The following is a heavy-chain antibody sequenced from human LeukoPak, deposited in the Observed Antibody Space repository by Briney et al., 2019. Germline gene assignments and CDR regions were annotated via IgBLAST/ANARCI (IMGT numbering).Heavy chain of an antibody. CDR1: GESLNSYY. CDR3: ARGNLSYDYVWGSYRHPYYFDY. D-gene: IGHD3-16*02. CDR2: INHSGST. J-gene: IGHJ4*02. Sequence: SETLSLTCAVYGESLNSYYWSWVRQPPGEGLEWIGEINHSGSTNYNPSLKSRVTISVDTSKNQFSLKLSSVTAADTAVYYCARGNLSYDYVWGSYRHPYYFDYWGQGTLVTVSS. V-gene: IGHV4-34*01.